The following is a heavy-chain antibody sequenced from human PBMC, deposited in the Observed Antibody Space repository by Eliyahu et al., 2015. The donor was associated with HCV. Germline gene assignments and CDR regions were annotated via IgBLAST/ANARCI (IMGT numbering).Heavy chain of an antibody. Sequence: QMQLVQSGPEVKKPGTSVKVSCKASGFTFTSSAVRWVRQARGQRLEWIGWIVVGSGNTNYAQKFQERVTITRDMSTSTAYMELSSLRSEDTAVYYCAAGGSFYDSSGYYYRGFDYWGQGTLVTVSS. CDR1: GFTFTSSA. D-gene: IGHD3-22*01. J-gene: IGHJ4*02. CDR3: AAGGSFYDSSGYYYRGFDY. CDR2: IVVGSGNT. V-gene: IGHV1-58*01.